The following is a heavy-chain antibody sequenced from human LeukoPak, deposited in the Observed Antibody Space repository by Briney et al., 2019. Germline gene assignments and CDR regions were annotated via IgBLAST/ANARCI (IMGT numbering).Heavy chain of an antibody. V-gene: IGHV4-59*04. CDR2: IYYSGST. CDR1: SGSISSYY. D-gene: IGHD6-19*01. CDR3: ARQASNLAVAGQGVDY. J-gene: IGHJ4*02. Sequence: SETLSLTCTVSSGSISSYYWSWIRQPPGKGLEWIGYIYYSGSTYYNPSLKSRVTISVDTSKNQFSLKLSSVTAADTAVYYCARQASNLAVAGQGVDYWGQGTLVTVSS.